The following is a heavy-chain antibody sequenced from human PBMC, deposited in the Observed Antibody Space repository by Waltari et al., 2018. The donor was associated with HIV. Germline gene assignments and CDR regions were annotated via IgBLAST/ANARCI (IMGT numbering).Heavy chain of an antibody. CDR3: ARVPGFSSGVFEY. J-gene: IGHJ4*02. CDR2: IYSTGGA. V-gene: IGHV4-59*13. D-gene: IGHD6-19*01. Sequence: QVQLQESGPGLVKPSETLSLTCTVSGGSISSYYWTWIRQPPEKGLEWIGYIYSTGGANYNPTLKTRVNMSVDTSKNQFSLNLTSLTAADTAVYYCARVPGFSSGVFEYWGQGTLVTVSS. CDR1: GGSISSYY.